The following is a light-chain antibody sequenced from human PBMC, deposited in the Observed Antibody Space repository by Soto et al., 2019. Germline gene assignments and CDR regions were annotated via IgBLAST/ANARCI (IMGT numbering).Light chain of an antibody. CDR1: SSDVGGYNY. CDR2: EVS. CDR3: SSYAGSNYV. J-gene: IGLJ1*01. V-gene: IGLV2-8*01. Sequence: QSVLTQPPSASGAPGQSVTISCTGTSSDVGGYNYVSWYQQHPGKAPKLMIYEVSKRPSGVADRFSGSKSGNTASLTVSGLQAEDEADYCGSSYAGSNYVFGTGTKGTVL.